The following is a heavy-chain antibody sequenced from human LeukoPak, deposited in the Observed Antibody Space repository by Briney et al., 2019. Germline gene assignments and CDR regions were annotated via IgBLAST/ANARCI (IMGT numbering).Heavy chain of an antibody. V-gene: IGHV4-31*03. CDR3: ARRLTQYDCFDP. Sequence: PSETLSLTCTVSGGSVNSGGSYWSWIRQHPGKGLEWIGYISYSGSTYYSPSLKSRITISVDTSKNQFSLKLSSVTAADTAVYYCARRLTQYDCFDPWGQGILVTVSS. CDR2: ISYSGST. D-gene: IGHD2-2*01. J-gene: IGHJ5*02. CDR1: GGSVNSGGSY.